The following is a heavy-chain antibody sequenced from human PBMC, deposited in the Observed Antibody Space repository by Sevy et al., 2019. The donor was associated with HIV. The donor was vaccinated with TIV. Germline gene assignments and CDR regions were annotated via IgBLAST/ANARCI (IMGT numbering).Heavy chain of an antibody. CDR1: GGTFSSYS. V-gene: IGHV1-69*13. CDR2: VTRIFGTS. CDR3: AFGGGYQLLANYYFAMDV. D-gene: IGHD2-2*01. J-gene: IGHJ6*02. Sequence: ASVKVSCKASGGTFSSYSISWVRQAPGQGLEWMGGVTRIFGTSNYAQKFQGRVTITAAESTSTAYMELSSLRSEDTAVYYCAFGGGYQLLANYYFAMDVWAQGTTVTVSS.